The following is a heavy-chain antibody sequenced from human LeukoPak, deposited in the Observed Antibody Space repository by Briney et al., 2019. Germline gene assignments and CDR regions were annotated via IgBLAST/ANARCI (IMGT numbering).Heavy chain of an antibody. CDR3: ARSRWYQGPRAGFDY. Sequence: GGSLRLSCAASGFTFSSYWMSWVRQAPGKGLEWVANIKQDGSEKYHVDSVKGRFTISRDNAKNSLYLQMNSLRAEDTAVYYCARSRWYQGPRAGFDYWGQGTLVTVSS. CDR2: IKQDGSEK. D-gene: IGHD2-15*01. V-gene: IGHV3-7*03. CDR1: GFTFSSYW. J-gene: IGHJ4*02.